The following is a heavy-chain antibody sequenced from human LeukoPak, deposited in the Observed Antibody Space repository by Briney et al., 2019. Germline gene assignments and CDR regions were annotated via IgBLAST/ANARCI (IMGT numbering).Heavy chain of an antibody. J-gene: IGHJ4*02. CDR3: ARGYLIDY. D-gene: IGHD1-26*01. Sequence: GGSLGLSCAASGFTVNSNYMSWVRQAPGKGLEWVSVVYSGDRTYYADSVKGRFTISRDDSTNTLYPLMNSLRAEDTAVYYCARGYLIDYWGQGTLVTVSS. CDR1: GFTVNSNY. CDR2: VYSGDRT. V-gene: IGHV3-66*01.